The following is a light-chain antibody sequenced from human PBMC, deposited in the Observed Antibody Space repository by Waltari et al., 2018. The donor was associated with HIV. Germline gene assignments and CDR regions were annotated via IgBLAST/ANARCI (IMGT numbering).Light chain of an antibody. J-gene: IGKJ4*01. CDR3: QQYDSFPPS. CDR1: HDITNY. V-gene: IGKV1-33*01. CDR2: DAS. Sequence: DIQMTQSPSSLSASVGDRVAITCQASHDITNYLNWYQQKPGKAPTPLIFDASSLETGVPSRFSGSGSGTDFTLTISSLQPEDFATYYCQQYDSFPPSFGGGTKVEI.